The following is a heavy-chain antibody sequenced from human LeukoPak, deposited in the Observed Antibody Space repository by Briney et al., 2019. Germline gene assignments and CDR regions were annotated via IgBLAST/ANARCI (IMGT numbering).Heavy chain of an antibody. CDR2: IYYSGST. D-gene: IGHD3-10*01. V-gene: IGHV4-59*08. CDR1: GGSISSYY. CDR3: AGLPLWFGELGGGYFDY. Sequence: PSETLSLTCTVSGGSISSYYWSWIRQPPGKGLEWIGYIYYSGSTNYNPSLKSRVTISVDTSKNQFSLKLSSVTAADTAVYYWAGLPLWFGELGGGYFDYWGQGTLVTVSS. J-gene: IGHJ4*02.